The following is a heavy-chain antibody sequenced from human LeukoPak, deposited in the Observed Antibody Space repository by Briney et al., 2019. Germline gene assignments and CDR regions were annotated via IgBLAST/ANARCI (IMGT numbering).Heavy chain of an antibody. CDR3: ARAGTDTRYYYDSSGFDY. Sequence: SETLSLTCTVSGGSISSSSYYWGWIRQPPGKGLEWIGSIYYSGSTYYNPSLKSRVTISVDTSKNQFSLKLSSVTAADTAVYYCARAGTDTRYYYDSSGFDYWGQGTLVTVSS. CDR2: IYYSGST. J-gene: IGHJ4*02. V-gene: IGHV4-39*01. D-gene: IGHD3-22*01. CDR1: GGSISSSSYY.